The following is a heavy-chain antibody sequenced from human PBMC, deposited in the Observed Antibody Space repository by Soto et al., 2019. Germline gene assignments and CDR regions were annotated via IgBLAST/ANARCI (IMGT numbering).Heavy chain of an antibody. Sequence: PGGSLRLSCAASGFTFDDYAMHWVRQAPGKGLEWVSGISWNCGSIGYADSVKGRFTISRDNAKNSLYLQMNSLRAEDTALYYCAKDKSIVGTTGLYYYGMDVWGQGTTVTVSS. D-gene: IGHD1-26*01. V-gene: IGHV3-9*01. CDR1: GFTFDDYA. CDR3: AKDKSIVGTTGLYYYGMDV. J-gene: IGHJ6*02. CDR2: ISWNCGSI.